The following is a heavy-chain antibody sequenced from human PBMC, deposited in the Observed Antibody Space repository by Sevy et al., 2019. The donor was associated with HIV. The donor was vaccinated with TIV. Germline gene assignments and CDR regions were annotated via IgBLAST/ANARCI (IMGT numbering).Heavy chain of an antibody. D-gene: IGHD3-22*01. V-gene: IGHV3-23*01. CDR1: GFTFSTYA. CDR3: TNHYDTGGRLDYFDY. Sequence: GGSLRLSCAASGFTFSTYAMSWVRQAPGKGLEWVSAISAIGDTTYYADSVKGRFTISRDKSESTRYLQMNSLRAEDTAIYYCTNHYDTGGRLDYFDYWGQGTLVTVSS. CDR2: ISAIGDTT. J-gene: IGHJ4*02.